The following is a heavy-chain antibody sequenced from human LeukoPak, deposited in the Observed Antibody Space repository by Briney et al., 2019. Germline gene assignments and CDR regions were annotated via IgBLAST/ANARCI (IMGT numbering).Heavy chain of an antibody. J-gene: IGHJ1*01. CDR3: ASEGRYYDSRGYEYFQH. D-gene: IGHD3-22*01. V-gene: IGHV4-61*02. Sequence: SETLSLTCTVSGGSISSGNYYWSWIRQPAGKGLAWIGRIYTSGSTTYNPSLKSRLTMLVDTSKNQFSLKLSSVAAADTAIYYCASEGRYYDSRGYEYFQHWGQGTLVTVSS. CDR1: GGSISSGNYY. CDR2: IYTSGST.